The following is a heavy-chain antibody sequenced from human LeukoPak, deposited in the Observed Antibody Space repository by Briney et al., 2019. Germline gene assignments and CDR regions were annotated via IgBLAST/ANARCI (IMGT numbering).Heavy chain of an antibody. V-gene: IGHV3-21*01. D-gene: IGHD6-13*01. CDR1: GFTFSSYS. J-gene: IGHJ4*02. CDR3: AKRMGPSIAATDLDY. Sequence: GGSLRLSCAASGFTFSSYSMNWVRQAPGKGLEWVSSISSSSSYIYYADSVKGRFTISRDNAKNSLYLQMNSLRAEDTAVYYCAKRMGPSIAATDLDYWGQGTLVTVSS. CDR2: ISSSSSYI.